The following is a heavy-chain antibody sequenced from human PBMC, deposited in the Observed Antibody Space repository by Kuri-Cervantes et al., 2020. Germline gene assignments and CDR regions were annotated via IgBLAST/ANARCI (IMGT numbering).Heavy chain of an antibody. V-gene: IGHV3-48*02. J-gene: IGHJ3*02. CDR1: GFTFSSYS. CDR2: ISSSSTI. CDR3: ARVFRSYGFDI. Sequence: GESLKISCAASGFTFSSYSMNWVRQAPGKGLEWVSYISSSSTIYYADSVKGRFTISRDNAKNSLYLQMNSLRDEDTAVYYCARVFRSYGFDIWGQGTMVTVSS. D-gene: IGHD3-10*01.